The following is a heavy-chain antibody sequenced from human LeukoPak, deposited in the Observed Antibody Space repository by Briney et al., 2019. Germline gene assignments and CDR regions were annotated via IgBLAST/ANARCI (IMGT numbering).Heavy chain of an antibody. CDR3: ARDLYAGGWATDF. V-gene: IGHV3-30-3*01. CDR2: ILYDGSNK. CDR1: GFTFSTSV. J-gene: IGHJ4*02. D-gene: IGHD6-19*01. Sequence: PGTSLRLSCAASGFTFSTSVMHWVRQAPGKGLEWVAIILYDGSNKYYANSVKGRFSISRDNSKNTVYLQLSSLRVEDTAIYYCARDLYAGGWATDFWGQGTLVTVSS.